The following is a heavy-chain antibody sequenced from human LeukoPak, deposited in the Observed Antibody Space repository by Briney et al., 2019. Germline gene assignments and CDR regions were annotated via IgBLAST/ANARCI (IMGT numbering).Heavy chain of an antibody. CDR2: IFRDDTT. V-gene: IGHV3-53*05. CDR3: ATHHGDCLDAFDI. J-gene: IGHJ3*02. Sequence: GGSLRLSCAASGLTVSTNYMSWVRQAPGKGLEWVSVIFRDDTTYYADSVKGRFTISRDNSKNTLYLQMNSLRAEDTAVYYCATHHGDCLDAFDIWGQGTMVTVSS. D-gene: IGHD2-21*02. CDR1: GLTVSTNY.